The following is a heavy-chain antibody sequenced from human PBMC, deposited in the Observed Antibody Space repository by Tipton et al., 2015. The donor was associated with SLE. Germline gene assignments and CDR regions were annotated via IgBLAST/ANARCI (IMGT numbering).Heavy chain of an antibody. V-gene: IGHV3-33*08. CDR3: ARELVPRWGFDY. CDR2: IWYDGSNK. CDR1: GFTFSSYG. D-gene: IGHD3-10*01. J-gene: IGHJ4*02. Sequence: SLRLSCAASGFTFSSYGMHWVRQAPGKGLEWVAVIWYDGSNKYYADSVKGRFTISRDNSKNTLYLQMNSLRAEDTAVYYCARELVPRWGFDYWGQGTLVTVSS.